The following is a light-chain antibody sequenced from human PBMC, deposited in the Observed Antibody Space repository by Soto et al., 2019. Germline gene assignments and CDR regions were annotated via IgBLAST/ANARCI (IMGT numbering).Light chain of an antibody. J-gene: IGKJ2*03. CDR2: DAS. Sequence: IQLTQSPSSLSAAVGDRVTITCRASQGIATALAWYQQKPGKAPEFLIFDASILGPGVRSRFSGSGSETDFTLTISSLHPEDFATYSSPQFHHYPYSFGQGTKVEI. CDR1: QGIATA. CDR3: PQFHHYPYS. V-gene: IGKV1D-13*01.